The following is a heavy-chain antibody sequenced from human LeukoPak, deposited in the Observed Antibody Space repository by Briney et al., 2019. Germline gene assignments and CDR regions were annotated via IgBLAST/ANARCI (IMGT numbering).Heavy chain of an antibody. Sequence: SETLSLTCTVSGDSISSYYWSWIRQPPGKGLEWIGYIYYTGTPYHNPSLKSRVTISVDTSKNQFSLKLISVTAADAAVYYCARAHYYDSSGGGYFDYWGQGTLVTVSS. CDR1: GDSISSYY. V-gene: IGHV4-59*12. CDR2: IYYTGTP. J-gene: IGHJ4*02. D-gene: IGHD3-22*01. CDR3: ARAHYYDSSGGGYFDY.